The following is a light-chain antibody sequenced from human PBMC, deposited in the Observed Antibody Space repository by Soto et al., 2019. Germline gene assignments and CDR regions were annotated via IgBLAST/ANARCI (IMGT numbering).Light chain of an antibody. CDR2: GAS. V-gene: IGKV3-20*01. Sequence: EVVMTQSPGTLSLSPGERATLSCRASQSVSNNYLAWYQQRPGYAPRLLIYGASKRATGIPDKFSGSGSGTDFTLSVNRLEPEDVAVYYCQQYGSTPYTFGQGTKLEIE. CDR1: QSVSNNY. CDR3: QQYGSTPYT. J-gene: IGKJ2*01.